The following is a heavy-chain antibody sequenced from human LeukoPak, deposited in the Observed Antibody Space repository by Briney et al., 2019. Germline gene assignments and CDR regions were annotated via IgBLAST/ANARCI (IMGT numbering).Heavy chain of an antibody. V-gene: IGHV3-21*01. D-gene: IGHD2-15*01. CDR2: ISSSSSYI. J-gene: IGHJ6*04. Sequence: PGGSLRLSCAASGFTFSSYSMNWVRQAPGKGLEWVSSISSSSSYIYYADSVKGRFTISRDNAKNSLYLLMNSLRAEDTAVYYCARVWEYCSGGSCYENYYGMDVWGKGTTVTVSS. CDR1: GFTFSSYS. CDR3: ARVWEYCSGGSCYENYYGMDV.